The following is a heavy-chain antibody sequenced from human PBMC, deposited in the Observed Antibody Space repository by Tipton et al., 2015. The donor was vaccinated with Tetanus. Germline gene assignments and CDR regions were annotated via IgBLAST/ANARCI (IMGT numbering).Heavy chain of an antibody. J-gene: IGHJ5*02. V-gene: IGHV4-59*01. D-gene: IGHD1-26*01. Sequence: TLSLTCTVSGGSTTRYYWSWIRQTPEKGLEWIGNVYSSGSAYYNPSLKGRATISVDTSTTQFSLRLNSVTAADTAIYYCARDHRLSASYAGWFDPWGQGTLVTVSS. CDR3: ARDHRLSASYAGWFDP. CDR2: VYSSGSA. CDR1: GGSTTRYY.